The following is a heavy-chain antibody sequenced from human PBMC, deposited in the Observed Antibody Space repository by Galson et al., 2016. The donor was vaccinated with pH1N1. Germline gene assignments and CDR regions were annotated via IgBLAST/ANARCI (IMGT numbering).Heavy chain of an antibody. CDR1: GFTFSNYW. CDR2: IKEDGSET. Sequence: SLRLSCAASGFTFSNYWMHWVRQVPGKGLEWVANIKEDGSETYYVDSVRGRSTISRGNAKNSLYLQMNSLRDEDTALYYCARAIGSRSAYWGQGTLVTVSS. CDR3: ARAIGSRSAY. D-gene: IGHD3-16*02. J-gene: IGHJ4*02. V-gene: IGHV3-7*01.